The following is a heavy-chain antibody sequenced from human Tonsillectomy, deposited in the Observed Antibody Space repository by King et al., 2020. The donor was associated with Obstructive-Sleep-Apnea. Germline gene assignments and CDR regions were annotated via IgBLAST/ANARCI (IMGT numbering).Heavy chain of an antibody. D-gene: IGHD5-12*01. V-gene: IGHV3-53*04. CDR3: ASGGSSGYAQDGVYYFDY. J-gene: IGHJ4*02. CDR2: IYSGDST. Sequence: EVQLVESGGGLVQPGGSLRLSCAASGFTVSRNYMSWVRQAPGKGLEWLSIIYSGDSTYYADSVKGRFTISRHNSKNTLYLQMNSLRDEDTAVYYCASGGSSGYAQDGVYYFDYWGQGTLVTVSS. CDR1: GFTVSRNY.